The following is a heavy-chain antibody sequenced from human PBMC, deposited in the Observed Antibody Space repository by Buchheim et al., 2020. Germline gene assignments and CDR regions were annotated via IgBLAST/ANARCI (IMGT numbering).Heavy chain of an antibody. Sequence: QVQLVESGGGVVQPGRSLRLSCAASGFTFSSYGMHWVRQAPGKGLEWVAVISYDGSNKYYADSVKGRFTISRDNSKNTLYLQMNSLRAEDTAVYYCAKVVYSYGMGFDYWGQGTL. CDR2: ISYDGSNK. D-gene: IGHD5-18*01. J-gene: IGHJ4*02. V-gene: IGHV3-30*18. CDR1: GFTFSSYG. CDR3: AKVVYSYGMGFDY.